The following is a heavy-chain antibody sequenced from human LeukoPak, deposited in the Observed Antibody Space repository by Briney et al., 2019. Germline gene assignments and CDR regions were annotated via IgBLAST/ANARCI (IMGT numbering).Heavy chain of an antibody. Sequence: SETLSLTCSVSGGSISSYYWSWIRQPPGKGLEWIGYIYYSGNTNYNPSLKSRVTISADTSKNQFSLKLSSVTAADTAVYYCSRESGPYCPFGHWGQGTLVAVTS. CDR1: GGSISSYY. D-gene: IGHD1-26*01. CDR2: IYYSGNT. V-gene: IGHV4-59*01. J-gene: IGHJ5*02. CDR3: SRESGPYCPFGH.